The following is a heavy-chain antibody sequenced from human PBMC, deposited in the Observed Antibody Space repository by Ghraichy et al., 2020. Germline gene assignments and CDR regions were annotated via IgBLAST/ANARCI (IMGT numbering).Heavy chain of an antibody. CDR1: EFTFDGYP. D-gene: IGHD3-10*01. V-gene: IGHV3-23*01. CDR2: LGADGRST. CDR3: AKEGGRLGEGAFDV. Sequence: GGSLRLSCAVSEFTFDGYPMTWVRQAPGKGLEWVSTLGADGRSTFYADSVKGRFTISRDKSKRTMHLQMNSLRADDTAVYYCAKEGGRLGEGAFDVWGQGTKVTVSS. J-gene: IGHJ3*01.